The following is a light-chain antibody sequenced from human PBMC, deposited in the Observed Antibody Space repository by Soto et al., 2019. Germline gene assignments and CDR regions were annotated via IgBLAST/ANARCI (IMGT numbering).Light chain of an antibody. V-gene: IGLV1-44*01. CDR1: SSSIGSYS. J-gene: IGLJ1*01. Sequence: QSVLTQPPSASGTPGQRVTISCSRSSSSIGSYSVNWYQQLPGTAPKLLIYSNDQRPSGVPDRFSGSKSGTSASLAISGLQSEDEADYYCAAWDDSLNGYVFGTGTKLTVL. CDR2: SND. CDR3: AAWDDSLNGYV.